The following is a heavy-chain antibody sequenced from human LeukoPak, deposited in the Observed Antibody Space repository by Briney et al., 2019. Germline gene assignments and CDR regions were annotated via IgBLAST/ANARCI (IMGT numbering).Heavy chain of an antibody. D-gene: IGHD3-10*01. CDR2: ISWNSGSI. Sequence: GGSLRLSCAASGFTFDDYAMHWVRQAPGKGLEWVSGISWNSGSIGYADSVKGRFTISRDNAKNSLYLQINSLRAADTALYYCAKDLYGSGSSPFDYWGQGTLVTVSS. V-gene: IGHV3-9*01. J-gene: IGHJ4*02. CDR1: GFTFDDYA. CDR3: AKDLYGSGSSPFDY.